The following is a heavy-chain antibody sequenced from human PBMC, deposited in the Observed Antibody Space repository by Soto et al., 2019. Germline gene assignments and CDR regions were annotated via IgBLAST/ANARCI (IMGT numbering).Heavy chain of an antibody. CDR1: GFSISGGYY. CDR2: MYHNGNS. J-gene: IGHJ3*02. Sequence: PSETLSLTXAVSGFSISGGYYWGWIRQPPGKGLEWVAIMYHNGNSYYNPSLKSRVTISLDTSKTHFSLKLSSVTAADTAVYFCARGADIEGTTGDAFDIWGQGTMVTV. CDR3: ARGADIEGTTGDAFDI. V-gene: IGHV4-38-2*01. D-gene: IGHD5-12*01.